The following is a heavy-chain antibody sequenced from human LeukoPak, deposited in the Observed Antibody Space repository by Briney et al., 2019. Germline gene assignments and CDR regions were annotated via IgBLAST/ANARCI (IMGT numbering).Heavy chain of an antibody. CDR2: IYYSGST. V-gene: IGHV4-39*01. CDR1: GGSISSSSYY. D-gene: IGHD1-26*01. J-gene: IGHJ4*02. Sequence: NPSETLSLTCTVSGGSISSSSYYWGWIRQPPGKGLEWIGSIYYSGSTYYNPSLKTRVTMSVDTSKNQFSLKLSSVTAADTAVYYCARRLKVGEHFDYWGQGTLVTVSS. CDR3: ARRLKVGEHFDY.